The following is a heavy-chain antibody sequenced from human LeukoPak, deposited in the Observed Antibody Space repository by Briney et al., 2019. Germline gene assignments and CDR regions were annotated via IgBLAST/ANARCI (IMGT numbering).Heavy chain of an antibody. Sequence: GGSLRLSCAASGFTFSSYAMHWVRQAPGKGLEWVAVISYDGSNKYYADSVKGRFTISRDNSKNTLYLQMNSLRAEDTAVYYCARDHRVVRDAFDIWGQGTMVTVSS. CDR3: ARDHRVVRDAFDI. CDR1: GFTFSSYA. CDR2: ISYDGSNK. J-gene: IGHJ3*02. V-gene: IGHV3-30-3*01. D-gene: IGHD2-15*01.